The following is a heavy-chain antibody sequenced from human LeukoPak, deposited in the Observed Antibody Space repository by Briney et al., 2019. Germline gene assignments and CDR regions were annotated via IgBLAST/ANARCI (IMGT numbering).Heavy chain of an antibody. Sequence: GGSLRLSCAASGFIFSNYWMSWVRQAPGKGLEWVANIKQDGSEKYYVDSVKGRFTISRDNAKNSLYLQMNSLRAEDTAVYYCAKSHSEYYGSGSFNYWGQGTLVTVSS. CDR2: IKQDGSEK. D-gene: IGHD3-10*01. J-gene: IGHJ4*02. CDR3: AKSHSEYYGSGSFNY. CDR1: GFIFSNYW. V-gene: IGHV3-7*01.